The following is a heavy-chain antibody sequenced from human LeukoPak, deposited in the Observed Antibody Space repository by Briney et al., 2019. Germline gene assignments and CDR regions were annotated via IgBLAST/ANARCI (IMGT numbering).Heavy chain of an antibody. CDR1: GFTFSSYG. V-gene: IGHV3-33*06. D-gene: IGHD6-13*01. CDR2: IWYDGSNK. CDR3: AKDLKYSSSWYVRGFDY. J-gene: IGHJ4*02. Sequence: PGRSLRLSCAASGFTFSSYGMHWVRQAPGKGLEWVPVIWYDGSNKYYADSVKGRFTISRDNSKNTLYLQMNSLRAEDTAVYYCAKDLKYSSSWYVRGFDYWGQGTLSPSPQ.